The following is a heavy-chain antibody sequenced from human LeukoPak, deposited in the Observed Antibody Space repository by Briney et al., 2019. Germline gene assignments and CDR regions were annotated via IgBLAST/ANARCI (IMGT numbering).Heavy chain of an antibody. CDR2: ISSSGSTI. Sequence: AGGSLRLSCAASGFTFSDYHMSWIRQAPGKGLEWVSYISSSGSTIYYADSVKGRFTISRDNAKNSLYLQMNSLRAEDTAVYYCARSYIAAAGTFDYWGQGTLVTVSS. J-gene: IGHJ4*02. CDR1: GFTFSDYH. D-gene: IGHD6-13*01. V-gene: IGHV3-11*04. CDR3: ARSYIAAAGTFDY.